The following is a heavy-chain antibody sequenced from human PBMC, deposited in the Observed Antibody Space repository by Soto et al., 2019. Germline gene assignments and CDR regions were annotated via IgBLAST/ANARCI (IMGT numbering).Heavy chain of an antibody. J-gene: IGHJ6*02. CDR1: GGTFSSYA. V-gene: IGHV1-69*13. Sequence: AVMVFCCAVGGTFSSYAISWVRQARGHGLEWLGGIIPIFGTANSAQKFQGRVTITADESTSTAYMELSSLRSEDTAVYYGARDGERDCSSIICYTVDYHDYGMDVGGQGTTVTGSS. D-gene: IGHD2-2*02. CDR3: ARDGERDCSSIICYTVDYHDYGMDV. CDR2: IIPIFGTA.